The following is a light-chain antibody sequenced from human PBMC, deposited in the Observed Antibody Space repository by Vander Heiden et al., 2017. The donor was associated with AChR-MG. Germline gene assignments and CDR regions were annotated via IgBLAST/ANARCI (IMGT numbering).Light chain of an antibody. CDR3: SSYTSSSTVV. CDR1: SSDGGGYNY. CDR2: DVS. Sequence: QSALTQPASVSGSPGQSITISCTGTSSDGGGYNYVSWYQQHQGTAPKLMIYDVSNRPSGVSDRFSGSKSGNTASLTISGLQAEDEADDYCSSYTSSSTVVCGGGTKLNVL. V-gene: IGLV2-14*01. J-gene: IGLJ3*02.